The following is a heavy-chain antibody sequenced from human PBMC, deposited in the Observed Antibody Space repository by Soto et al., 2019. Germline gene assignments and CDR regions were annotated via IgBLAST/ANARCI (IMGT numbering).Heavy chain of an antibody. CDR1: GGSISSGGYY. D-gene: IGHD2-15*01. V-gene: IGHV4-31*03. CDR2: IYYSGST. CDR3: ARGRDVGIVVVAATYEGRPKVNNWFDP. J-gene: IGHJ5*02. Sequence: QVQLQESGPGLVKPSQTLSLTCTVSGGSISSGGYYWSWIRQHPGKGLEWIGYIYYSGSTYYNPSLKSRVTRSVDTSKNQFPLKLSSVTAADTAVYYCARGRDVGIVVVAATYEGRPKVNNWFDPWGQGTLVTVSS.